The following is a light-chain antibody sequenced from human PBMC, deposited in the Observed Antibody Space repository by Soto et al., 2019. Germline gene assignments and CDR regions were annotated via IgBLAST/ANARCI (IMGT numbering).Light chain of an antibody. Sequence: QSALTQPPSASGSPGQSVTISCTGTSSDVGSYNYVSWYQQHPGKAPKLMIYEVSKRPSGVPDRFSGSKSGNXASLTVSGLXAEDEADYYCSSYAGSNNLIFGGGTXXTVL. CDR1: SSDVGSYNY. J-gene: IGLJ2*01. V-gene: IGLV2-8*01. CDR2: EVS. CDR3: SSYAGSNNLI.